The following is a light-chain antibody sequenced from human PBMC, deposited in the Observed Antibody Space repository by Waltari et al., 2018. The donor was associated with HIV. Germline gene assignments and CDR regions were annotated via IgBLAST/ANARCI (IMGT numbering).Light chain of an antibody. J-gene: IGLJ3*02. V-gene: IGLV1-40*01. CDR2: GAN. Sequence: QSVLTQPPSESGAPGQRVTISCNGSSNIGAGYDVHWCQQLPGTAPKLLIYGANKRPSGVPDRFSGSKSGASASLAIAGLQAEDEADYYCQSYDNSVSDSVVFGGGTKVTVL. CDR3: QSYDNSVSDSVV. CDR1: SSNIGAGYD.